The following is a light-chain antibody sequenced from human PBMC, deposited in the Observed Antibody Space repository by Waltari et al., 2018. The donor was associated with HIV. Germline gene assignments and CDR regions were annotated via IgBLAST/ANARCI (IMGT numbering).Light chain of an antibody. CDR1: ISNLGGNF. V-gene: IGLV1-47*01. J-gene: IGLJ3*02. Sequence: QSVVTQPPSPSGTPGQNISISCSGDISNLGGNFVYWYQQRPGTAPRLLLYRHDQRPSGVPDRFSGSKSATSGSLAISGLRSEDEADYHCSTWDNSLSHWVFGGGTKVTVL. CDR2: RHD. CDR3: STWDNSLSHWV.